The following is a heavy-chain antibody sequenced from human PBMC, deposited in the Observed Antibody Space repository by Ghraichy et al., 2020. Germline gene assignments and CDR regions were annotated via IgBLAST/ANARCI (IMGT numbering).Heavy chain of an antibody. Sequence: GGSLRLSCAASGFTFDDYAMHWVRQAPGKGLEWVSGISWNSGGIGYADSVKGRFTISRDNAKNSLYLQMNSLKAEDMALYYCAKDTGGYYDSSGPLDYWGQGTLVTVSS. CDR3: AKDTGGYYDSSGPLDY. V-gene: IGHV3-9*03. D-gene: IGHD3-22*01. CDR2: ISWNSGGI. J-gene: IGHJ4*02. CDR1: GFTFDDYA.